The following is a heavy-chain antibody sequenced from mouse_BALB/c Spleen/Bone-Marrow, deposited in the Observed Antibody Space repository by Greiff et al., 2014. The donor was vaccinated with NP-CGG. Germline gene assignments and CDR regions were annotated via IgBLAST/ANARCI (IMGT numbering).Heavy chain of an antibody. CDR1: GYSFTGYF. J-gene: IGHJ2*01. CDR3: ARDYYDYYFGY. Sequence: DVQLVESGPELVKPGASVKISCKASGYSFTGYFMNWVMQSHGKSLEWIGRINPYNGDTFYNQKFKGKATLTVDKSSSTAHMELRSLASEDSAVYYCARDYYDYYFGYWGQGTTLTVSS. CDR2: INPYNGDT. D-gene: IGHD2-4*01. V-gene: IGHV1-20*02.